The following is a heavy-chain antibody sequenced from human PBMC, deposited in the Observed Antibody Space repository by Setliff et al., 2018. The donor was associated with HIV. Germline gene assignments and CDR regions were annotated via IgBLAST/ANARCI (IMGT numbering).Heavy chain of an antibody. CDR2: VSPYNENT. D-gene: IGHD1-26*01. CDR3: ARSPLSIVGATGYYYYMDV. CDR1: GYTFTMYG. V-gene: IGHV1-18*01. Sequence: GASVKVSCKASGYTFTMYGITWVRQAPGQGLEWMGWVSPYNENTNYAQKGQDRVVMTIDTSTNTAYMELRSLRFDDTAVYYCARSPLSIVGATGYYYYMDVWGKGTTVTVSS. J-gene: IGHJ6*03.